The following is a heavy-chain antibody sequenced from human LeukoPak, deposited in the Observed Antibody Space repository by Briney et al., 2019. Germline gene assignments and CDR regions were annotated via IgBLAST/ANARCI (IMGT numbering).Heavy chain of an antibody. J-gene: IGHJ3*02. V-gene: IGHV3-23*01. Sequence: GGTLRLSCTASGFTFSAFAMMWVRQAPGKGPEWVSAIRGGGGSAFYADPVKGRFTISRDNSKYTLFLQMNSVRAEDTAVYYCARDPNGDYIGAFDMWGPGTMVTVSS. CDR1: GFTFSAFA. CDR2: IRGGGGSA. D-gene: IGHD4-17*01. CDR3: ARDPNGDYIGAFDM.